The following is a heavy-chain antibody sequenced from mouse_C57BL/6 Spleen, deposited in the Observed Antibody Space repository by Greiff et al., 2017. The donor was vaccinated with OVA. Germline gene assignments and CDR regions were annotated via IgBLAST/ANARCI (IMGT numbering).Heavy chain of an antibody. Sequence: EVKVVESEGGLVQPGSSMKLSCTASGFTFSDYYMAWVRQVPEKGLEWVANINYDGSSTYYLDSLKSRFIISRDNAKNILYLQMSSQKSEDTATYYVARVYYGNYDWYFDVWGTGTTVTVSS. D-gene: IGHD2-1*01. J-gene: IGHJ1*03. CDR1: GFTFSDYY. CDR3: ARVYYGNYDWYFDV. CDR2: INYDGSST. V-gene: IGHV5-16*01.